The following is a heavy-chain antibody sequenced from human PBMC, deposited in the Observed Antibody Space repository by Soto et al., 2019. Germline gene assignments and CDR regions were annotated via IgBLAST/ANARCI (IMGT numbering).Heavy chain of an antibody. CDR2: IVVGSGNT. Sequence: EASVKVSCKASGFTFSSSAVQWVRQARGQRLEWIGWIVVGSGNTNYAQKFQERVTITRDMSTSTAYMELTSLRSEDTAVYYCAADNDFWSGHYSFDYWGQGALVTVSS. J-gene: IGHJ4*02. V-gene: IGHV1-58*01. CDR1: GFTFSSSA. CDR3: AADNDFWSGHYSFDY. D-gene: IGHD3-3*01.